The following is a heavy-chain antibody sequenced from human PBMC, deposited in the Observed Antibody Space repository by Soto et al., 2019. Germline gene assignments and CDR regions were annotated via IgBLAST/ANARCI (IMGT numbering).Heavy chain of an antibody. CDR3: ARGPHWNDAKHAFDI. CDR1: GGTFSSYT. J-gene: IGHJ3*02. CDR2: IIPILGIA. V-gene: IGHV1-69*02. Sequence: QVQLVQSGAEVKKPGSSVKVSCKASGGTFSSYTISWVRQAPGQGLEWMGRIIPILGIANYAQKFQGRVTITADKSTSTAYMELSSLRSEDTAVYYCARGPHWNDAKHAFDIWGQGTMVTVSS. D-gene: IGHD1-1*01.